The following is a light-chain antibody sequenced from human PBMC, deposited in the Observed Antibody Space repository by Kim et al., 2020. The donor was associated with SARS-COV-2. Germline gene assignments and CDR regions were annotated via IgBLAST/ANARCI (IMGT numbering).Light chain of an antibody. CDR3: QVWDSSGDHIV. CDR1: DIGSKS. V-gene: IGLV3-21*04. CDR2: YDS. J-gene: IGLJ1*01. Sequence: SYELTQPPSVSVAPGKTARITCGGNDIGSKSVHWYQQKPGQAPVLVIFYDSDRPSGIPERFSASNSGNTATLTITRVEDGDEADYYCQVWDSSGDHIVFGSGTKVTVL.